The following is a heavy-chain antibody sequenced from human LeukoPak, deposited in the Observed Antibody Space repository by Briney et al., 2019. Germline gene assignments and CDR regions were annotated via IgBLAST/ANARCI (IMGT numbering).Heavy chain of an antibody. CDR3: ANTFDI. CDR1: GFSFTTYG. V-gene: IGHV3-30*02. J-gene: IGHJ3*02. Sequence: GDSLRLSCTASGFSFTTYGMHWVRQAPGKGLEWVAFIRFSGTGEHYADSVRGRFTISRDNSKNTLHLQMNSLRAEDTAVYYCANTFDIWGQGTMVTVSS. CDR2: IRFSGTGE.